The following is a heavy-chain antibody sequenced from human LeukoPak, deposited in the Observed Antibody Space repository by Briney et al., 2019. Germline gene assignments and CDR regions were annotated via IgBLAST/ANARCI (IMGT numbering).Heavy chain of an antibody. CDR3: AREGDRYSSGWLHDY. CDR2: INPNSGGT. V-gene: IGHV1-2*02. J-gene: IGHJ4*02. Sequence: ASVKVSCKASGYTFTGYYMHWVRQAPGQGLEWMGWINPNSGGTNYAQKFQGRVTMTRDMSISTAYMELSRLRSDDTAVYYCAREGDRYSSGWLHDYWGQGTLVTVSS. CDR1: GYTFTGYY. D-gene: IGHD6-19*01.